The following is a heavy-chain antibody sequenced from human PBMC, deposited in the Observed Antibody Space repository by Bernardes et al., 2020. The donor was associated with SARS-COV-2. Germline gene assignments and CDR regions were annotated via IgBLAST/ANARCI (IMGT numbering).Heavy chain of an antibody. J-gene: IGHJ4*02. CDR3: ARESDWNYVFDY. Sequence: GSLRLSCAASEFTFSSHAMSRVRQAPGTGLELVSSITSSISYKYYADSVKGRFTISRDKAKNSLYLQMNSLRAEDTAVYFCARESDWNYVFDYWGQGTLVTVSS. CDR2: ITSSISYK. D-gene: IGHD1-7*01. CDR1: EFTFSSHA. V-gene: IGHV3-21*01.